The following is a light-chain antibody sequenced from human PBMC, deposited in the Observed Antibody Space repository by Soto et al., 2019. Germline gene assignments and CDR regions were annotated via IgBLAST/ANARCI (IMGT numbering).Light chain of an antibody. Sequence: QSVLTQPPSVSAAPGQTVTISCSGSSSNIGSYSVSWYQQLPGSAPKLLIHENNKRPSGIPDRFSGSKSGTSATLGITGLQTGDEADYYCGAWDRSLTGGVFGGGTKVTVL. CDR1: SSNIGSYS. CDR2: ENN. CDR3: GAWDRSLTGGV. V-gene: IGLV1-51*02. J-gene: IGLJ3*02.